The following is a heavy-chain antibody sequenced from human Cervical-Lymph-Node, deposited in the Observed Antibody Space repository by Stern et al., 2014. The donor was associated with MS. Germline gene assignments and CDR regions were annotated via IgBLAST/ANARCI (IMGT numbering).Heavy chain of an antibody. CDR2: IRDYNGDT. J-gene: IGHJ6*02. D-gene: IGHD2-21*01. CDR3: AQSLAYYGMDV. CDR1: GSTFPPYG. Sequence: VQLVESGPEVKKPGASVKVSCKAYGSTFPPYGIYWVRQAPGPGLEWMGWIRDYNGDTNSAQKFQGRVTMTKDTSTNTAYMELRSLTSDDTAVYYCAQSLAYYGMDVWGQGTTVTVSS. V-gene: IGHV1-18*01.